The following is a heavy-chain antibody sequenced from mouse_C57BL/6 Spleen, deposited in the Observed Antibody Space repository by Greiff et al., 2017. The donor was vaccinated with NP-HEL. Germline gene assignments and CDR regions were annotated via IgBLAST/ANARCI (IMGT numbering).Heavy chain of an antibody. J-gene: IGHJ1*03. V-gene: IGHV1-42*01. D-gene: IGHD1-1*01. CDR1: GYSFTGYY. CDR2: INPSTGGT. CDR3: ARLYYYGSDWYFDV. Sequence: EVQGVESGPELVKPGASVKISCKASGYSFTGYYMNWVKQSPEKSLEWIGEINPSTGGTTYNQKFKAKATLTVDKSSSTAYMQLKSLTSEDSAVYYCARLYYYGSDWYFDVWGTGTTVTVSS.